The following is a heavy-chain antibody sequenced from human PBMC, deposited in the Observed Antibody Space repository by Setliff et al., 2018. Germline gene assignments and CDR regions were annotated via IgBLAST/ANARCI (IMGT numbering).Heavy chain of an antibody. J-gene: IGHJ5*02. V-gene: IGHV4-61*09. Sequence: SETLSLTCTVSGGSISSGNYYWSWIRQPAGKAPEWIGHIFSKGSTNNNPSLKSRVTISIDSSKNQMSLRMTSVTASDTAQYYCARHKTRWQPFDPWGQGTLVTVSS. D-gene: IGHD2-15*01. CDR2: IFSKGST. CDR1: GGSISSGNYY. CDR3: ARHKTRWQPFDP.